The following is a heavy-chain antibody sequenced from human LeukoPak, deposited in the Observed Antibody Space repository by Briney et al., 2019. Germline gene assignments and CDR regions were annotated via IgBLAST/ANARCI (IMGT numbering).Heavy chain of an antibody. V-gene: IGHV4-39*07. CDR3: ARSDFWSGYRYFDY. J-gene: IGHJ4*02. Sequence: PSETLSLTCTVSGGSISSSSYYWSWIRQPPGKGLEWIGEINHSGSTNYNPSLKSRVTISVDTSKNQFSLKLSSVTAADTAVYYCARSDFWSGYRYFDYWGQGTLVTVSS. CDR1: GGSISSSSYY. D-gene: IGHD3-3*01. CDR2: INHSGST.